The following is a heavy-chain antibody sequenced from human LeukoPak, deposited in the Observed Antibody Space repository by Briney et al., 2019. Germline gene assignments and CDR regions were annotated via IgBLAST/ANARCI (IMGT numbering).Heavy chain of an antibody. J-gene: IGHJ5*02. D-gene: IGHD3-22*01. V-gene: IGHV4-30-2*01. CDR2: IYPSGST. Sequence: SETLSLTCAVSGGSISSGDYSWSWIRQPPGKGLEWIGYIYPSGSTYYNPSLKSRVIISIDGSKNQFSLKLSSVTAADTAVYYCARGTLHLGYYYDSSGYPHNSLDPWGQGTLVTVSS. CDR1: GGSISSGDYS. CDR3: ARGTLHLGYYYDSSGYPHNSLDP.